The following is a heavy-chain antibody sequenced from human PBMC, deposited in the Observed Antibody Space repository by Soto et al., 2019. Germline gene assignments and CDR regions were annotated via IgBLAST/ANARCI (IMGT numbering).Heavy chain of an antibody. D-gene: IGHD3-22*01. V-gene: IGHV3-21*01. CDR1: GFTFSSYS. Sequence: WSLRLSCAASGFTFSSYSMNWVRQAPGQGLEWVSSISSSSSYIYYADSVKGRFTISRDNAKNSLYLQMNSLRAEDTAVYYCASSYDSSGYIFDYWGQGTLVTVS. CDR2: ISSSSSYI. CDR3: ASSYDSSGYIFDY. J-gene: IGHJ4*02.